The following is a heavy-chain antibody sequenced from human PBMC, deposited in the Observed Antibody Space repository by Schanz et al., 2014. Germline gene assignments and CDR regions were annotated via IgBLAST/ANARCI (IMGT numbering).Heavy chain of an antibody. CDR3: ASSRTRYCSSTSCVPGAFDF. CDR1: GFTVSNSY. Sequence: DVQLVDSGGGLVQPGGSLRLSCAASGFTVSNSYIHWVRQAPGKGLEWVSTIYSSGSTYYADSVRGRFSISRDNSQNTLYLQMDSLRPEDTAVYFCASSRTRYCSSTSCVPGAFDFWGQGTLVTVSS. CDR2: IYSSGST. V-gene: IGHV3-66*03. J-gene: IGHJ3*01. D-gene: IGHD2-2*01.